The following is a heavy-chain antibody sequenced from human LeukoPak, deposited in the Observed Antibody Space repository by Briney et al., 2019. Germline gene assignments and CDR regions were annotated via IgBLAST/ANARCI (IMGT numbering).Heavy chain of an antibody. Sequence: ASVKVSCKASGGTFSNDAVSWVRQAPREGLRWMGRVIPFLGTTNYAPNFQGRVTITADQDTQTAYMELRSLRSEDTAVYFCARGPTSDLRTGFFFGYFDDWGQGTLITVSS. CDR3: ARGPTSDLRTGFFFGYFDD. V-gene: IGHV1-69*11. D-gene: IGHD3/OR15-3a*01. CDR1: GGTFSNDA. CDR2: VIPFLGTT. J-gene: IGHJ4*02.